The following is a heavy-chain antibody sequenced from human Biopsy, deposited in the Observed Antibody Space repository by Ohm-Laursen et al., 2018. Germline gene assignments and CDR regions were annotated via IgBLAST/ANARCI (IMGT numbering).Heavy chain of an antibody. V-gene: IGHV1-69*06. D-gene: IGHD5-12*01. J-gene: IGHJ6*02. CDR3: SRENSGYDVDYYYHGMDV. Sequence: ASVKVSCKAPGGTFSNYGVNWVRQAPGQGLEWLGGNIPILGTGNYAQKFQGRVTITADKYTSTSSMELRGLRADDTGVYYCSRENSGYDVDYYYHGMDVWGQGTTVTVSS. CDR2: NIPILGTG. CDR1: GGTFSNYG.